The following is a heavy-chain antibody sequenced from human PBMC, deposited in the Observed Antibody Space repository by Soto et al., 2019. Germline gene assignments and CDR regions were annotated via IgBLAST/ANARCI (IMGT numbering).Heavy chain of an antibody. D-gene: IGHD4-17*01. CDR3: ARYMAQPTTSYFDY. Sequence: PSETLSLTCTVSGGSISSYYWSWIRQPPGKGLEWIGYIYYSGSTNYNPSPKSRVTISVDTSKNQFSLKLSSVTAADTAVYYCARYMAQPTTSYFDYWGQGTLVTVSS. J-gene: IGHJ4*02. CDR1: GGSISSYY. V-gene: IGHV4-59*01. CDR2: IYYSGST.